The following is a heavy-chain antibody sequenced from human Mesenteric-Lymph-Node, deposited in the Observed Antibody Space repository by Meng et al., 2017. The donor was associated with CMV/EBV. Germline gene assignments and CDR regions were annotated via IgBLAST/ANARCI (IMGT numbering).Heavy chain of an antibody. CDR1: GFSVSTNF. CDR3: ARGGASGVDYYYYGMDV. J-gene: IGHJ6*02. V-gene: IGHV3-66*02. CDR2: IYSGGST. D-gene: IGHD3-10*01. Sequence: GGSLRLSCVASGFSVSTNFMTWVRQAPGKGLEWVSIIYSGGSTYYADSVKGRFTISRDNSKRTVYLQMNSLRTDDTAVYYCARGGASGVDYYYYGMDVWGQGTTVTVSS.